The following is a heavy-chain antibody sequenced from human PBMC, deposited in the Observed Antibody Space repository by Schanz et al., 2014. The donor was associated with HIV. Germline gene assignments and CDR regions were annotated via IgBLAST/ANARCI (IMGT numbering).Heavy chain of an antibody. V-gene: IGHV1-46*01. J-gene: IGHJ4*02. CDR3: ARESSDSFDF. Sequence: QVQLVQSGGEVKKPGASVTVSCKASGFTSSNYHIHWVRQAPGQGLEWMGVRNPGDDVTRYAQKFQGRLTVTRDTSSNTVYMDLSSLRSEDTAVYYCARESSDSFDFWGQGTLVSVSS. CDR2: RNPGDDVT. D-gene: IGHD2-21*01. CDR1: GFTSSNYH.